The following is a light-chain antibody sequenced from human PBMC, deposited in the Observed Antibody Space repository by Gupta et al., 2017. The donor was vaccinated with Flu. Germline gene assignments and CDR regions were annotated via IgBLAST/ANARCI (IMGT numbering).Light chain of an antibody. CDR3: RSYNTRHTFG. V-gene: IGLV2-18*02. J-gene: IGLJ1*01. Sequence: QSALTQPPSVSGSPGQSVTISCTGTGSDVGTYNRVSWYRQPPGTAPKLIIYEVSNRASGVPYRFSGAKSGKTAPPDISGPQGEDEAEQLRRSYNTRHTFGFRTGT. CDR1: GSDVGTYNR. CDR2: EVS.